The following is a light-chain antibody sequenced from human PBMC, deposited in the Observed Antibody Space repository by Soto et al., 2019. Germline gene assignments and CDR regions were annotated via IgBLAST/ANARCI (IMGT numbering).Light chain of an antibody. CDR1: QSVNTA. J-gene: IGKJ4*01. Sequence: EIVLTQSPATLSLSPGARAPLSCRASQSVNTALVWYRQKPGQAPRLLIYEASIRATGIPARFGASGSGTDFSLTISSLEPEDFAVYYCQQRGGWPLTFGGGTKVDIK. CDR3: QQRGGWPLT. CDR2: EAS. V-gene: IGKV3-11*01.